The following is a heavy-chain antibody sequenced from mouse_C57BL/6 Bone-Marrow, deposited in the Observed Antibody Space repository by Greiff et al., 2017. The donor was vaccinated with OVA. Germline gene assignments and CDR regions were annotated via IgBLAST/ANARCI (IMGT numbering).Heavy chain of an antibody. V-gene: IGHV1-81*01. J-gene: IGHJ1*03. D-gene: IGHD1-1*01. CDR2: IYPRSGNT. CDR1: GYTFTSYG. CDR3: ARDYYYGSSHWYFDV. Sequence: VKLQESGAELARPGASVKLSCKASGYTFTSYGISWVKQRTGQGLEWIGEIYPRSGNTYYNEKFKGKATLTADKSSSTAYMELRSLTSEDSAVYFCARDYYYGSSHWYFDVWGTGTTVTVSS.